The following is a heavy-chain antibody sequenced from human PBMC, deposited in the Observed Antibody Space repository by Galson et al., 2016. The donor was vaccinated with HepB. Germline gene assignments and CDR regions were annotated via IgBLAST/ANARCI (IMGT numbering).Heavy chain of an antibody. CDR3: ARARRYASWSAPVYHFDY. CDR2: ISSSSSYI. V-gene: IGHV3-21*01. J-gene: IGHJ4*02. D-gene: IGHD6-13*01. CDR1: GFTFSSYS. Sequence: SLRLSCAASGFTFSSYSMHWVRQAPGKGLEWVSSISSSSSYIYYADSLKGRFTISRDNAKNSLYLQMNSLRAEDTAVYYCARARRYASWSAPVYHFDYWGQGALVTVSS.